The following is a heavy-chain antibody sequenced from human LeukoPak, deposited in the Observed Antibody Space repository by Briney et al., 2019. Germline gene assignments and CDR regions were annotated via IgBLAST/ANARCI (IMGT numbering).Heavy chain of an antibody. CDR3: ARDSTVVAGTFDI. CDR2: INWNGGST. D-gene: IGHD2-15*01. Sequence: GGSLRLSCAASGFTFDDYGMSWVRQAPGKGLEWVSGINWNGGSTGYADSMKGRFTISRDNAKTSLYLQMNSLRAEDTAVYYCARDSTVVAGTFDIWGQGTMVTVSS. V-gene: IGHV3-20*04. J-gene: IGHJ3*02. CDR1: GFTFDDYG.